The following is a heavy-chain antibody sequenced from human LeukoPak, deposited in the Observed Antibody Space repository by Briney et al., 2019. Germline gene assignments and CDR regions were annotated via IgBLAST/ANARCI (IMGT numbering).Heavy chain of an antibody. J-gene: IGHJ4*02. CDR1: GGSFSGDY. CDR3: VAYSGYDIALSYFDY. D-gene: IGHD5-12*01. V-gene: IGHV4-34*01. Sequence: PSETLSLTCAVYGGSFSGDYWSWIRQPPGKGLEWIGETNHSGDTNYSPSLKSRVTISVDTSKNQFSLKLSSVTAADTAVYYCVAYSGYDIALSYFDYWGQGTLVTVSS. CDR2: TNHSGDT.